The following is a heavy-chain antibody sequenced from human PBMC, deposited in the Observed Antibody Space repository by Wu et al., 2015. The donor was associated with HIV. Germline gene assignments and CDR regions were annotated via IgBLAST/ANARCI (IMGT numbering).Heavy chain of an antibody. Sequence: VQLVQSGAEVKKPGASVKVSCTASGDIFTNFGISWVRQAPGQGLEWMGWISAYNGNTNYAQKFQGRVTMTTDTTTRTAYMELRSLRSDDTAIYYCARNRDLQYFYFYYMDVWGQRDHGHRLL. J-gene: IGHJ6*03. V-gene: IGHV1-18*01. CDR3: ARNRDLQYFYFYYMDV. D-gene: IGHD4-11*01. CDR2: ISAYNGNT. CDR1: GDIFTNFG.